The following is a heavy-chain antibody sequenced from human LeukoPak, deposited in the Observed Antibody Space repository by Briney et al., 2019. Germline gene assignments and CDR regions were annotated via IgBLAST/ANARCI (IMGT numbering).Heavy chain of an antibody. CDR1: GYTFTSYG. Sequence: APVKVSCKASGYTFTSYGINWVRQATGQGLEWMGWMNPNSGNTGYAQKFQGRVTITRNTSISTAYMELSSLRSEDTAVYYCARGPTQDAFDIWGQGTMVTVSS. CDR3: ARGPTQDAFDI. V-gene: IGHV1-8*03. J-gene: IGHJ3*02. CDR2: MNPNSGNT.